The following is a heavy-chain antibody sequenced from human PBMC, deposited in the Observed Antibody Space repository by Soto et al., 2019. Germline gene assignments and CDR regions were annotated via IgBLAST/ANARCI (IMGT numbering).Heavy chain of an antibody. V-gene: IGHV4-30-2*01. CDR3: ARVWFGESSWFDP. J-gene: IGHJ5*02. CDR1: VGSITIGGYC. D-gene: IGHD3-10*01. CDR2: ICHSGNT. Sequence: QLQLQESGSGLVKPSQTLSLTCTVSVGSITIGGYCWSWIRQPPGQGLEWIGYICHSGNTYYNPSRKSRVTTSLERSKNQFSLNLRSVTAADTAVYYCARVWFGESSWFDPWGKGTLVTVSS.